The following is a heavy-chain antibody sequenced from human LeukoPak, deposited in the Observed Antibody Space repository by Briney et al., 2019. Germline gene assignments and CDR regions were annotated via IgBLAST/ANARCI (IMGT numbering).Heavy chain of an antibody. J-gene: IGHJ4*02. CDR3: AGAGYSGNYYYYFDF. Sequence: ASVKVSCKASGFTFTGYYIHWVRQAPGQGLEWMGWVNPNSSGTNYAQMFQGRVTMTRDTSTSTVYMQLSRLRSDDTAVYYCAGAGYSGNYYYYFDFWAREPWSPSPQ. CDR1: GFTFTGYY. V-gene: IGHV1-2*02. D-gene: IGHD1-26*01. CDR2: VNPNSSGT.